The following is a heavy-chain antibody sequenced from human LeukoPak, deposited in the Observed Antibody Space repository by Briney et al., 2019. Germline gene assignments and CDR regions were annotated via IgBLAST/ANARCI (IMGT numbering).Heavy chain of an antibody. J-gene: IGHJ2*01. D-gene: IGHD3-22*01. V-gene: IGHV3-53*01. CDR1: GFTVSSTY. CDR3: ARDLQANYYDSSGYHSTAGWYFDL. Sequence: GGSLRLSCAASGFTVSSTYMSWIRQAPGRGLEWVSVIYSGGTTYYAESVKGRFTISRDNSKNTLYLQMNSLRAEDTAVYYCARDLQANYYDSSGYHSTAGWYFDLWGRGTLVTVSS. CDR2: IYSGGTT.